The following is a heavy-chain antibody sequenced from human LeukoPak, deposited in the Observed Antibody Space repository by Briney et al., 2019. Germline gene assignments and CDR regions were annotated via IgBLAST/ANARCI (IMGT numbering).Heavy chain of an antibody. CDR1: GFTFDDYA. CDR2: ISRSGDSL. J-gene: IGHJ6*02. CDR3: AREVVIFPDYYYYGMDV. V-gene: IGHV3-11*01. D-gene: IGHD2/OR15-2a*01. Sequence: GGSLRLSCAASGFTFDDYAMHWVRQAPGKGLEWISYISRSGDSLYYADSVEGRFTISRDNAKNSLFLQMNSLRADDTAVYYCAREVVIFPDYYYYGMDVWGQGTTVAVSS.